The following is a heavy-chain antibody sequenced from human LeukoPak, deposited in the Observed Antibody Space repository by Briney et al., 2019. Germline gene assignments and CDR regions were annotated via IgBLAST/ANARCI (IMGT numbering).Heavy chain of an antibody. D-gene: IGHD6-19*01. V-gene: IGHV3-74*01. Sequence: GGSLRLSCAASGFTFYAYWMNWVRQAPGKGLVWVSRINLDGSGTTYADSVKGRFTISRDSAKNTVNLQMNNLTAEDTAVYYCARDDSSGWSDAFDIWGQGTMVTVSS. CDR2: INLDGSGT. CDR1: GFTFYAYW. J-gene: IGHJ3*02. CDR3: ARDDSSGWSDAFDI.